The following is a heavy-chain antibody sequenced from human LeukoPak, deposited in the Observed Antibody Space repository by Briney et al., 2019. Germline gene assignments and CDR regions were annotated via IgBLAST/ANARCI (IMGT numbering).Heavy chain of an antibody. CDR1: GFTFSYYA. CDR2: ISGSGGST. V-gene: IGHV3-23*01. D-gene: IGHD2-2*01. CDR3: ARVRHPSGGLGYCSSTSCHFDY. Sequence: GGSLRLSCAASGFTFSYYAMSWVRQAPGKGLEWVSAISGSGGSTYYADSVKGRFTISRDNSKNSLYLQMNSLRAEDTAVYYCARVRHPSGGLGYCSSTSCHFDYWGQGTLVTVSS. J-gene: IGHJ4*02.